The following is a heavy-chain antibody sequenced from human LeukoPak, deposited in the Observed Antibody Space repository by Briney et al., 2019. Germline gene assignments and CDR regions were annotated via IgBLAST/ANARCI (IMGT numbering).Heavy chain of an antibody. CDR2: ISSSSSYI. J-gene: IGHJ6*03. CDR3: ARDYYASSGYYYGFHYYYYMDV. CDR1: GFTFSSYS. V-gene: IGHV3-21*01. D-gene: IGHD3-22*01. Sequence: GGSLRLPCAASGFTFSSYSMNWVRQAPGKGLEWVSSISSSSSYIYYADSVKGRFTISRDNAKNSLYLQMNSLRAEDTAVYYCARDYYASSGYYYGFHYYYYMDVWGKGTTVTVSS.